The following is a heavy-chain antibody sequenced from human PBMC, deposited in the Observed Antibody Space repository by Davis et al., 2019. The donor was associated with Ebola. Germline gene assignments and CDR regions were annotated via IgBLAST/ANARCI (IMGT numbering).Heavy chain of an antibody. D-gene: IGHD3-16*01. CDR3: AKALYSNYYHGMDV. Sequence: GGSLRLSCAASGFTFSSYEMNWVRQAPGKGLEWVAVISYDGSNKYYADSVKGRFTISRDNSKKTLYLQMSSLRAEDTAVYYCAKALYSNYYHGMDVWGQGTTVTVSS. V-gene: IGHV3-30-3*01. J-gene: IGHJ6*02. CDR2: ISYDGSNK. CDR1: GFTFSSYE.